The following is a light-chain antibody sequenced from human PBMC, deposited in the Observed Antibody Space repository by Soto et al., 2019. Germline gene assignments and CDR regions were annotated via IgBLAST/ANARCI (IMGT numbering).Light chain of an antibody. CDR2: GAS. Sequence: KHSPGTLSLSPGERATLSSRAVQSFSCSYLAWYQPRSCQAPRLLIYGASSRATGIPASFSGTGSGTEFTLTISSLQSEDFAVYYCQQYKTWHPITFGQGTRLEIK. V-gene: IGKV3-15*01. J-gene: IGKJ5*01. CDR1: QSFSCSY. CDR3: QQYKTWHPIT.